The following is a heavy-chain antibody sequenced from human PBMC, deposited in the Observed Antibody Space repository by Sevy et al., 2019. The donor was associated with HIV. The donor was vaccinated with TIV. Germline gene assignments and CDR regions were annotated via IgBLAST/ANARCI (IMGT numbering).Heavy chain of an antibody. D-gene: IGHD3-16*01. CDR2: ISYDGSNK. J-gene: IGHJ4*02. V-gene: IGHV3-30-3*01. Sequence: GGSLRLSCAASGFTFSSYAMHWVRQAPGKGLEWVAVISYDGSNKYYADSVKGRFTISRDNSKNTLYLQMNSLRAEDTAVYYCSGGAVGGVIGAFGYWGQGTLVTVSS. CDR1: GFTFSSYA. CDR3: SGGAVGGVIGAFGY.